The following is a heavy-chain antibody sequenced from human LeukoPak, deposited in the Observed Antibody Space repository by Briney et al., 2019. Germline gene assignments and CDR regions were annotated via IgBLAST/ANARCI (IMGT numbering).Heavy chain of an antibody. V-gene: IGHV3-49*01. D-gene: IGHD1-26*01. CDR1: GFTFGDYA. CDR3: TRCRVGATVDGMDV. Sequence: GGSLRLSCTASGFTFGDYAMSWFRQAPGKGLEWVGFIRRKAYGGTTEHTASVKGRFTISRDDSKSIAYLQMNSLKSEDTAVYYCTRCRVGATVDGMDVWGQGTTVTVPS. J-gene: IGHJ6*02. CDR2: IRRKAYGGTT.